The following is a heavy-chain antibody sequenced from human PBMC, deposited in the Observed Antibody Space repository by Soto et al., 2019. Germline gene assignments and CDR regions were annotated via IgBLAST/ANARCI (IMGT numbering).Heavy chain of an antibody. V-gene: IGHV3-11*01. CDR3: ARAGGYWNPRGFDY. D-gene: IGHD1-1*01. CDR1: GFTFSDYY. J-gene: IGHJ4*02. CDR2: MTNSGGTI. Sequence: QVQLVESGGGLVKPGGSLRLSCAASGFTFSDYYMSWIRQAPGKGLEWVSYMTNSGGTIYYADSVKGRFTISRENAKNSLYLQMNRLRAEDTAVYYCARAGGYWNPRGFDYWGQGTLVTVSS.